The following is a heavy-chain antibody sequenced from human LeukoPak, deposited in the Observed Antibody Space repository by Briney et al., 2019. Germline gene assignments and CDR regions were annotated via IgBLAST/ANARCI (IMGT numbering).Heavy chain of an antibody. CDR2: IYKGDST. J-gene: IGHJ4*02. V-gene: IGHV3-53*01. D-gene: IGHD5-12*01. Sequence: TGGSLRVSCAASGFTVNNNYMTWVRQAPGKGLEWVPAIYKGDSTYYADSVKGRFTISRDNSKNTLYLQMNSLRAEDTAVYYCTRGHSGYDYYFDDWGQGTLVTVSS. CDR1: GFTVNNNY. CDR3: TRGHSGYDYYFDD.